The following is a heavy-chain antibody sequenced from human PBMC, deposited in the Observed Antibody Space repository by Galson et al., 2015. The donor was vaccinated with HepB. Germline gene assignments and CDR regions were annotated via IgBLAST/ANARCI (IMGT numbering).Heavy chain of an antibody. CDR3: ARDAEYTYYYMDV. J-gene: IGHJ6*03. Sequence: SLRLSCAASGFIFSSYNMNWVRQAPGRGLEWVSTISSISSTIYYADSVKGRFTISRDNAKNSLYLQMNSLRDEYTSVYYCARDAEYTYYYMDVWGKGTTVTVSS. V-gene: IGHV3-48*02. D-gene: IGHD2/OR15-2a*01. CDR2: ISSISSTI. CDR1: GFIFSSYN.